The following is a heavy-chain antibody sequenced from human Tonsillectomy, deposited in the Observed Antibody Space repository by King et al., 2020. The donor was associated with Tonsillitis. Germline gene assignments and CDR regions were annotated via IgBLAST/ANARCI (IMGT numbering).Heavy chain of an antibody. J-gene: IGHJ6*03. CDR3: AKDGYYDSSGYPNYHYYYYMDV. CDR2: ISGSGGST. V-gene: IGHV3-23*04. Sequence: VQLVESGGGLVQSGGSLRLSCAASGFTFSSYAMSWVRQAPGKGLEWVSVISGSGGSTYYADSVKGRFTLSRDNSKNTRYLQMNSLRAEDTAVYYCAKDGYYDSSGYPNYHYYYYMDVWGKVTTVTVSS. CDR1: GFTFSSYA. D-gene: IGHD3-22*01.